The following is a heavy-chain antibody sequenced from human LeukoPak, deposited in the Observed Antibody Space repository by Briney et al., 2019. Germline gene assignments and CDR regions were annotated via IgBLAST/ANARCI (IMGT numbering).Heavy chain of an antibody. D-gene: IGHD3-10*01. V-gene: IGHV1-69*04. CDR1: GGTFSSYA. J-gene: IGHJ2*01. Sequence: SVKVSCKASGGTFSSYAISWVRQAPGQGLEWMGRIIPILGIANYAQKFQGRVTITADKSTSTAYMELSSLRSEDTAVYYCARLRGYWYFDLWGRGTLVTVSS. CDR3: ARLRGYWYFDL. CDR2: IIPILGIA.